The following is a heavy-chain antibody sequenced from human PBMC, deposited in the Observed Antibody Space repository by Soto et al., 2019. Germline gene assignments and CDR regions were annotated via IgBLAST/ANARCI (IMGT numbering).Heavy chain of an antibody. CDR1: GFTFSTYG. CDR3: ATDRGGSPFDY. D-gene: IGHD1-26*01. V-gene: IGHV3-33*01. Sequence: ESGGGVVQPGRSLRLSCAASGFTFSTYGMHWVRQAPGEGLEWVAVIWSDGSNENYADSVKGRFTISRDNSKSTLYLQMNSLRAEDTAVYYCATDRGGSPFDYWGQGTLVTVSS. CDR2: IWSDGSNE. J-gene: IGHJ4*02.